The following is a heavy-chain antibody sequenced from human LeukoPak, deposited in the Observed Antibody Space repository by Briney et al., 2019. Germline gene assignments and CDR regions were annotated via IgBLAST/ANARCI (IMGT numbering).Heavy chain of an antibody. Sequence: SETLSLTCTVSGGSISSCDYYWSWMRQPPGKGLEWIVYIYYSSSTYYNTSHKRRVTTSVATSNNQFSLMLSCGTDAAAAVYYCDGGSSGSYSSPLFDYWGQGTLVTVSS. J-gene: IGHJ4*02. CDR1: GGSISSCDYY. CDR3: DGGSSGSYSSPLFDY. CDR2: IYYSSST. V-gene: IGHV4-30-4*01. D-gene: IGHD3-10*01.